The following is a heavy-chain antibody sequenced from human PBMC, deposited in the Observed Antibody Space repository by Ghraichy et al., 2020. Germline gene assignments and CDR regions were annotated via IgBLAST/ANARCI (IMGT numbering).Heavy chain of an antibody. V-gene: IGHV4-34*01. CDR3: ARGGGLCSSTSCYGYYYYYYGMDV. CDR1: GGSFSGYY. D-gene: IGHD2-2*01. J-gene: IGHJ6*02. Sequence: SETLSLTCAVYGGSFSGYYWSWIRQPPGKGLEWIGEINHSGSTNYNPSLKSRVTISVDTSKNQFSLKLSSVTAVDTAVYYCARGGGLCSSTSCYGYYYYYYGMDVWGQGTTVTVSS. CDR2: INHSGST.